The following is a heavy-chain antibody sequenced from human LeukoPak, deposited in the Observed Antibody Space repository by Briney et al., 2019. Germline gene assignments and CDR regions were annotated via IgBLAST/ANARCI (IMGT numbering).Heavy chain of an antibody. CDR1: GGSISSYY. J-gene: IGHJ5*02. CDR3: ARLRVKLRYFDWLLFRWFDP. V-gene: IGHV4-4*07. CDR2: IYTSGST. D-gene: IGHD3-9*01. Sequence: SETLSLTCTVSGGSISSYYWSWIRQPAGKGLEWIGRIYTSGSTNYNPSLKSRVTISVDTSKNQFSLKLSSVTAADTAVYYCARLRVKLRYFDWLLFRWFDPWGQGTLVTVSS.